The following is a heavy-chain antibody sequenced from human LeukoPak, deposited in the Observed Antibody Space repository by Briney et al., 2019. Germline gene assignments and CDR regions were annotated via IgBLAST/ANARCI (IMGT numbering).Heavy chain of an antibody. V-gene: IGHV3-23*01. J-gene: IGHJ4*02. CDR2: ITNGGST. Sequence: GGSLRLSCAASGFTFSSYWMTWVRQAPGKGLEWVSAITNGGSTYYADSVKGRFTTSRDTSKNTLYLQMNSLRAEDTAVYYCAKDISSLGDYWGQGTLVTVSS. CDR1: GFTFSSYW. CDR3: AKDISSLGDY.